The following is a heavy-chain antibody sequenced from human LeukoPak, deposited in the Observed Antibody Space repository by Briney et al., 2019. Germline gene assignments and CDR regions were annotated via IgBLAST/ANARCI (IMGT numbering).Heavy chain of an antibody. CDR3: ARDAVAARPGLTLPQYYFDY. V-gene: IGHV4-34*01. CDR2: INHSGST. CDR1: GGSFSGYY. D-gene: IGHD6-6*01. Sequence: SETLSLTCAVYGGSFSGYYWSWIRQPPGKGLEWIGEINHSGSTNYNPSLKSRVTISVDTSKNQFSLKLSSVTAADTAVYYCARDAVAARPGLTLPQYYFDYWGQGTLVTVSS. J-gene: IGHJ4*02.